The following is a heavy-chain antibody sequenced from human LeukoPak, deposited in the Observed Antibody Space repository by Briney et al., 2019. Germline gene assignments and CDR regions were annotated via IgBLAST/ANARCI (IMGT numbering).Heavy chain of an antibody. CDR3: ARGTDNWSSVEAFDI. CDR1: GGSFSGRTNY. CDR2: IYYRGST. V-gene: IGHV4-39*07. J-gene: IGHJ3*02. Sequence: SETLSLTCTVSGGSFSGRTNYWGWIRQPPGKGLEWIGNIYYRGSTYSNPSLKSRVTISVDTSTKRFSLNVSSVTAADTAVYYCARGTDNWSSVEAFDIWGRGTMVTVSS. D-gene: IGHD1-20*01.